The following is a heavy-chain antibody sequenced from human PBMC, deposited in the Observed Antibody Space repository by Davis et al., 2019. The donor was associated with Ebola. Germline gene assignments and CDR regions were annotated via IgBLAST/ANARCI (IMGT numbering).Heavy chain of an antibody. CDR2: IYSGGST. D-gene: IGHD2-21*01. V-gene: IGHV3-53*05. CDR3: ARDNRYCGGDCSGY. CDR1: GFTVSNSY. Sequence: GESLKISCAASGFTVSNSYMSWVRQAPGKGLEWVSVIYSGGSTNYADSVKGRFIISRDNSKNTLFLQMNSLRAEDTAVYYCARDNRYCGGDCSGYWGQGTLVTVSS. J-gene: IGHJ4*02.